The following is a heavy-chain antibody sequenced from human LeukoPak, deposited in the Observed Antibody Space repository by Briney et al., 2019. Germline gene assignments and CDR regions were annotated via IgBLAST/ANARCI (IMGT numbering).Heavy chain of an antibody. J-gene: IGHJ4*02. D-gene: IGHD3-22*01. Sequence: PETLSLTCTVYGGSISSSSYYWGWIRQPPGKGLEWIGSIYYSGSTYYNPSLKSRVTISVDTSKNQFSLKLSSVTAADTAVYYCARDYSSGVYYFDYWGQGTLVTVSS. CDR2: IYYSGST. V-gene: IGHV4-39*07. CDR1: GGSISSSSYY. CDR3: ARDYSSGVYYFDY.